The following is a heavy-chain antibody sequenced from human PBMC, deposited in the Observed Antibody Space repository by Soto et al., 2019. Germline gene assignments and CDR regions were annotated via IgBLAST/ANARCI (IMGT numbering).Heavy chain of an antibody. Sequence: QVQLQQWGAGLLKPSETLSLTCAVYVGSFSGYYWSWIRQPPGKGLECIGEINHSGSTNYNPSLKSRVTISVDTSKNQFSLKLSSVTAADTAGYYCASLIITGTTGENDAFDIWGQGTMVTVSS. J-gene: IGHJ3*02. CDR2: INHSGST. V-gene: IGHV4-34*01. CDR1: VGSFSGYY. D-gene: IGHD1-20*01. CDR3: ASLIITGTTGENDAFDI.